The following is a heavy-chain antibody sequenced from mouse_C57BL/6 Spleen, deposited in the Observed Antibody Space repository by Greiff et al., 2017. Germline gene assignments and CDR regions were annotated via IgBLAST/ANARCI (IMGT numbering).Heavy chain of an antibody. V-gene: IGHV1-26*01. CDR1: GYTFTDYY. CDR3: ARRAYYGKGGGFDY. D-gene: IGHD2-10*01. CDR2: INPNNGGT. J-gene: IGHJ2*01. Sequence: EVQLQQSGPELVKPGASVKISCKASGYTFTDYYMNWVKQSHGKSLEWIGDINPNNGGTSYNQKFKGKATLTVDKSSSTAYMERRSLPSEDSAVYYCARRAYYGKGGGFDYWGQGTTLTVSS.